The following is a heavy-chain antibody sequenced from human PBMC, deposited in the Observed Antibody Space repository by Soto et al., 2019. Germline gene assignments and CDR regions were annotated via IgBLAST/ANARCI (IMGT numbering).Heavy chain of an antibody. V-gene: IGHV6-1*01. J-gene: IGHJ3*02. D-gene: IGHD3-9*01. Sequence: SQTLSLTCVISGDSVSSNSAAWNWIRQSPSRGLEWLGRTYYRSKWYNDYAVSVKSRITINPDTSKNQFSLQLNSVTPEDTAVYYCARVISYYDILTGYQNLDAFDIWGQGTMVTVSS. CDR2: TYYRSKWYN. CDR1: GDSVSSNSAA. CDR3: ARVISYYDILTGYQNLDAFDI.